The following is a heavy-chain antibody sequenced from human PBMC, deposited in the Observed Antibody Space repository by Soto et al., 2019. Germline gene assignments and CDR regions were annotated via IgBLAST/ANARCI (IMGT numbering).Heavy chain of an antibody. CDR1: GFSFSTSAVG. D-gene: IGHD6-13*01. J-gene: IGHJ4*02. CDR2: ISWDDDK. CDR3: AHLCWAASGTRYYLDY. V-gene: IGHV2-5*02. Sequence: QITLTESGPTLVKPTQTLTLTCTFSGFSFSTSAVGVGWIRQPPGKALEWLALISWDDDKRYSPFLKSRLTITKATSTIQVVLTMTNMDPVDTGTYFCAHLCWAASGTRYYLDYWGQGTLVTVPS.